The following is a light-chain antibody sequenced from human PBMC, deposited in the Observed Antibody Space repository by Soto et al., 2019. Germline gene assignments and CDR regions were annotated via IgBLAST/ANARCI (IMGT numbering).Light chain of an antibody. CDR1: QSIGNH. V-gene: IGKV1-39*01. CDR2: AAS. Sequence: DIQMTQSPSSLAASVGDIVTITWRASQSIGNHLNWYRQKPGKPPDLLIYAASSLHSGVPSRFSGSGSGKDFTLTISSLQPEDFATFYCQQSYSSWTFGQGTKVDIK. CDR3: QQSYSSWT. J-gene: IGKJ1*01.